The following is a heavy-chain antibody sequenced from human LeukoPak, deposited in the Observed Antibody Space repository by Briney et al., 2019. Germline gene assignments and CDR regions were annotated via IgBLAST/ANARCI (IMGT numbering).Heavy chain of an antibody. Sequence: SETLSLTCTVSGGSISSYYWSWIRQPPGKGLEWIGYIYYSGSTSYNPSLKSRVTISLDMSKHQFSLNLTSVTAADTAVYYCASNTGTVFDYWGQGARVTVSS. D-gene: IGHD1-7*01. CDR3: ASNTGTVFDY. V-gene: IGHV4-59*01. J-gene: IGHJ4*02. CDR2: IYYSGST. CDR1: GGSISSYY.